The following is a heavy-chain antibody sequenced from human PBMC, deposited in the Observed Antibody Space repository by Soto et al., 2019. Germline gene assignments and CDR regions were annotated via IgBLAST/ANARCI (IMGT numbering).Heavy chain of an antibody. J-gene: IGHJ4*02. CDR3: AKDYDYGDSLPFDY. V-gene: IGHV3-23*01. D-gene: IGHD4-17*01. CDR1: GFNFRNYG. Sequence: EVQLLEAGGGLVHPGGSLRLSCAASGFNFRNYGMSWVRQAPGKGLEWLSAIVGIGDTAYYADSVRGRFTISRDNSKNTLYLQSNDLGAEDTAIYYCAKDYDYGDSLPFDYWGQGTLVTVSS. CDR2: IVGIGDTA.